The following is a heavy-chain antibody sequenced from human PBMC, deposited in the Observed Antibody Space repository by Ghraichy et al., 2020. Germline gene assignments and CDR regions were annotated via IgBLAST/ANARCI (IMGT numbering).Heavy chain of an antibody. CDR1: GDSISRRPNY. J-gene: IGHJ4*02. CDR2: MYYGGSP. V-gene: IGHV4-39*01. Sequence: SETLSLTCSVSGDSISRRPNYWGWIRQPPGKGLEWIGSMYYGGSPYYNPSLKSRVTISIDTSDKQFSLKLNSVTAADTAVYYCARHDLSIVVVTAIPPFDSWGQGTLVTVSS. CDR3: ARHDLSIVVVTAIPPFDS. D-gene: IGHD2-21*02.